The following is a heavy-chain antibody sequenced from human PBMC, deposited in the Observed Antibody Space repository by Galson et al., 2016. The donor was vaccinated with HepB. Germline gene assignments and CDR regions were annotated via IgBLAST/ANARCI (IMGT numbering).Heavy chain of an antibody. CDR1: GGSLRGYY. CDR2: INYTGNT. D-gene: IGHD1-26*01. CDR3: TRGKWEIRPSDI. V-gene: IGHV4-34*01. J-gene: IGHJ3*02. Sequence: SETLSLTCAVSGGSLRGYYWSSIRQPPGKGLEWIGEINYTGNTNYNPSLKSRVTISRDTSKNQFSLRLTSVTAADTAVYYCTRGKWEIRPSDIWGQGTMVTVSS.